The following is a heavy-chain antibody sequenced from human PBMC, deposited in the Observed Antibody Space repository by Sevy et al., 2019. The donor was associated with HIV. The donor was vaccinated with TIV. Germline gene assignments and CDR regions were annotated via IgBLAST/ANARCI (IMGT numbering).Heavy chain of an antibody. V-gene: IGHV3-30-3*01. J-gene: IGHJ4*02. CDR1: RFTFSSSA. CDR2: ISYDGTDK. Sequence: GGSLRLSCAASRFTFSSSAMHWVRQAPGKGLDWVAFISYDGTDKYYANSVKDRFTISRDNSRNTLSLQMNSLRAEDTAVYYGVGDGVSSGWYGGYYFDYWGQGTLVTVSS. D-gene: IGHD6-19*01. CDR3: VGDGVSSGWYGGYYFDY.